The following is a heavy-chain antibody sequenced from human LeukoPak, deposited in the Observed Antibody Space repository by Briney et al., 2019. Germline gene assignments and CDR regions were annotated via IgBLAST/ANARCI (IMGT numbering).Heavy chain of an antibody. CDR1: GGSISSYY. CDR3: ARGGGYSGYVDDAFDI. Sequence: PSETLSLTCTVSGGSISSYYWSWIRQPPGKGLEWIGYIYYSGNTNYNPSLKSRVTISVDTSKNQFSLKLSSVTAADTAVYYCARGGGYSGYVDDAFDIWGQGTMVTVSS. V-gene: IGHV4-59*01. D-gene: IGHD5-12*01. CDR2: IYYSGNT. J-gene: IGHJ3*02.